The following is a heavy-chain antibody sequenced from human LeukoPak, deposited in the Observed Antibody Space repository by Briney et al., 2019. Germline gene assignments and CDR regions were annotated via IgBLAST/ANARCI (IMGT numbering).Heavy chain of an antibody. V-gene: IGHV3-48*04. CDR3: ASLPDSITIFGVVSNDFDY. CDR2: ISSASGSI. Sequence: GGSLRLSCAASGFTFSSYSMNWVRQAPGKGLEWVSYISSASGSIYYADPVKGRFTISRDNARNSLFLQMNSLRAEDTAVYYCASLPDSITIFGVVSNDFDYWGQGTLVTVSS. J-gene: IGHJ4*02. D-gene: IGHD3-3*01. CDR1: GFTFSSYS.